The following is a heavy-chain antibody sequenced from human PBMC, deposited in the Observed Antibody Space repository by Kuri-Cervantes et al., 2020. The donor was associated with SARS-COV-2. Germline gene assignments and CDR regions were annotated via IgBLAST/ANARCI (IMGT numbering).Heavy chain of an antibody. CDR3: ARQSRGATATVTTDYYYYGMDV. CDR2: IYPGESDT. Sequence: GESLKIFCKGSGYSFTSYWNGWVRQMPGKGLEWMGIIYPGESDTRYSPPFQGQVTISADKSISTAYLQWSSLKASDTAMYYCARQSRGATATVTTDYYYYGMDVWGQGTTVTVSS. CDR1: GYSFTSYW. V-gene: IGHV5-51*01. J-gene: IGHJ6*02. D-gene: IGHD4-17*01.